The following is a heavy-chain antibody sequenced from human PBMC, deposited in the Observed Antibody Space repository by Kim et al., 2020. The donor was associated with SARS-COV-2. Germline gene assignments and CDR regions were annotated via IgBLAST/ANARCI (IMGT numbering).Heavy chain of an antibody. CDR1: GFTFSSYS. CDR3: ARDQRPSNYRLYFFDY. Sequence: GGSLRLSCAASGFTFSSYSMNWVRQAPGKGLEWVSSISSSSSYIYYADSVKGRFTISRDNAKNSLYLQMNSLRAEDTAVYYCARDQRPSNYRLYFFDYWGQGTLVTVSS. V-gene: IGHV3-21*01. D-gene: IGHD4-4*01. CDR2: ISSSSSYI. J-gene: IGHJ4*02.